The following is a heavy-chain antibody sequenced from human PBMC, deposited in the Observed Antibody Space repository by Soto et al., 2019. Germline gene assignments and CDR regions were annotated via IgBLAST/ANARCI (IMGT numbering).Heavy chain of an antibody. CDR3: ARREFCRGGTCYHLDY. Sequence: QLQLQESGPGLVKPSETLSLTCTVSGDSISSSTYFWAWIRQPPGKGLEWIGSVYYSGSSYYNPSLKSRVTISVDTSKNKFALKLSSVTASYTAVYYCARREFCRGGTCYHLDYWGQGILVTVYS. CDR1: GDSISSSTYF. D-gene: IGHD2-15*01. J-gene: IGHJ4*02. CDR2: VYYSGSS. V-gene: IGHV4-39*01.